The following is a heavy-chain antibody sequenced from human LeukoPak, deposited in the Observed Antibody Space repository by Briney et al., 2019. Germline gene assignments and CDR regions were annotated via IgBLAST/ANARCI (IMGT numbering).Heavy chain of an antibody. CDR3: ARGRDIVVVPAAPFDP. J-gene: IGHJ5*02. Sequence: SETLSLTCAVYGGSFSGYYWSWIRQPTGKGLEWIGEINHSGSTNYNPSLTSRVAISVDTSKNQFSLKLSSVTAADTAVYYCARGRDIVVVPAAPFDPWGQGTLVTVSS. D-gene: IGHD2-2*01. CDR1: GGSFSGYY. V-gene: IGHV4-34*01. CDR2: INHSGST.